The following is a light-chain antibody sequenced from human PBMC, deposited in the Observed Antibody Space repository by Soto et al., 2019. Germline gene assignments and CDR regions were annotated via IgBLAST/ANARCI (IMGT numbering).Light chain of an antibody. J-gene: IGKJ2*01. CDR3: QHYNSYPYT. Sequence: DIQITQSPSTLSASVGDRVTITCRASESVSSWLAWYQQKPGKAPKLLIYDASSLEGGVPSRFSGSGSGTQFTLTISRMQPDDFATYYCQHYNSYPYTFGQGTKL. CDR1: ESVSSW. V-gene: IGKV1-5*01. CDR2: DAS.